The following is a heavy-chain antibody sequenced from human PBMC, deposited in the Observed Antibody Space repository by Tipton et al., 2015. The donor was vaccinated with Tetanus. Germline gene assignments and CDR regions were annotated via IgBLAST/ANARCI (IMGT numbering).Heavy chain of an antibody. CDR3: ARGWGGWELTF. V-gene: IGHV3-30-3*01. CDR2: ISSDGSKK. Sequence: SLRLSCAVSGFSFSDHAMHWVRQAPGKGLEWVAIISSDGSKKYYADSVKGRFTISGDNSKDTVYLQLNSLRPNDTGVYYCARGWGGWELTFWGHGTLVTVSS. J-gene: IGHJ4*01. CDR1: GFSFSDHA. D-gene: IGHD4-23*01.